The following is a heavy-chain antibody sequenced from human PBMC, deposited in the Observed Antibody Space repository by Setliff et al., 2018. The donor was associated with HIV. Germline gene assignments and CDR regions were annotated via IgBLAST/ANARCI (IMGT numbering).Heavy chain of an antibody. J-gene: IGHJ3*02. Sequence: SETLSLTCAVSGGSITSGSHYWTWIRQPAGKGLEWLGHIYSNGSTNYNPSLKSRVTISGDTSKNQFSLKLNSATAADTAIYYCARVDRVESAFDIWGQGAMVTVSS. CDR3: ARVDRVESAFDI. CDR1: GGSITSGSHY. D-gene: IGHD2-15*01. V-gene: IGHV4-61*10. CDR2: IYSNGST.